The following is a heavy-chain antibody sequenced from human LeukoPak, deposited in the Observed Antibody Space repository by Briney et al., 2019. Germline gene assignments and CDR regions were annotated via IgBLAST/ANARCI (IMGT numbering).Heavy chain of an antibody. CDR3: AKDTFHDTGTYYSPFDY. CDR2: INNSGGRT. V-gene: IGHV3-23*01. D-gene: IGHD3-22*01. J-gene: IGHJ4*02. Sequence: GGPLRLSCAASGFPFSSYAMTWVRQAPGKGLEWVSTINNSGGRTYYADSVKGRFTISRDNSKNTLYLQINSLRAEDTAVYYCAKDTFHDTGTYYSPFDYWGQGTLVTVSS. CDR1: GFPFSSYA.